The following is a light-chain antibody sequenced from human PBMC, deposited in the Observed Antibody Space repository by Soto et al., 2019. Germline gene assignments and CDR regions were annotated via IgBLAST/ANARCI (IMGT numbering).Light chain of an antibody. V-gene: IGLV2-14*03. J-gene: IGLJ1*01. CDR1: HSDIGNYNY. Sequence: QSALSQPPSVSGSPWQSITISCTGTHSDIGNYNYVSWYQHLPGKAPKLMIYDVGSRPSGVSSRFSGSKSGNTASLAISGLQAEDEVYYYCNSYREDHPRFYVFGTGTKVTVL. CDR3: NSYREDHPRFYV. CDR2: DVG.